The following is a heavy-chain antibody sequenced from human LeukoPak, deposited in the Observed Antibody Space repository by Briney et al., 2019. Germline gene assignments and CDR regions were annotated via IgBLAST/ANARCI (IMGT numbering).Heavy chain of an antibody. CDR1: GFTFSSYW. CDR3: ARRGYSYGYYFDY. CDR2: IKQDGSEK. D-gene: IGHD5-18*01. Sequence: GGSLRLSCAASGFTFSSYWMSWVRQAPGKGLEWVANIKQDGSEKYYVDSVKGRFTISRDNAKNSLYLQMNSLRAEGTAVYYCARRGYSYGYYFDYWGQGTLVTVSS. J-gene: IGHJ4*02. V-gene: IGHV3-7*01.